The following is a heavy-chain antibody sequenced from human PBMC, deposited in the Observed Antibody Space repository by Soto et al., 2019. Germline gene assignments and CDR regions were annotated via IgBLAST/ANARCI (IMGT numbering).Heavy chain of an antibody. CDR1: GFTFSSYE. Sequence: GSLRLSCSASGFTFSSYEMNWVRQAPGKGQEWVSYISDSGRTIYYADSVKGRFTVCRDDAQNSVYLQKDSLRDEDTAVYYCARDLLHYDFWSGYSAYFYYGMDVWGPVTTVTVSS. J-gene: IGHJ6*02. CDR3: ARDLLHYDFWSGYSAYFYYGMDV. CDR2: ISDSGRTI. D-gene: IGHD3-3*01. V-gene: IGHV3-48*03.